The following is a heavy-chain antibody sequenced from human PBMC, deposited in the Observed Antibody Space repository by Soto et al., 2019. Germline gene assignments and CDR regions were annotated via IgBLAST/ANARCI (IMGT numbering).Heavy chain of an antibody. CDR3: AMGYCSGGSCYLTENWFDP. V-gene: IGHV4-38-2*01. CDR2: IYHSGST. J-gene: IGHJ5*02. CDR1: GYSISSGYY. Sequence: SETLSLTCAVSGYSISSGYYWGWIRQPPGKGLEWIGSIYHSGSTYYNPSLKSRVTISVDTSKNQFSLKLSSVTAADTAVYYCAMGYCSGGSCYLTENWFDPWGQGTLVTVSS. D-gene: IGHD2-15*01.